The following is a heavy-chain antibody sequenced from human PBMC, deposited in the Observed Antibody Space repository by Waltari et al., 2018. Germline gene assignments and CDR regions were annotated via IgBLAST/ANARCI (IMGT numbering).Heavy chain of an antibody. CDR2: ISGSGGST. V-gene: IGHV3-23*01. CDR3: AKGSGFGELPYYMDV. J-gene: IGHJ6*03. CDR1: GFTFSSYA. Sequence: EVQLLESGGGLVQPGGSLRLSCAASGFTFSSYAMSWVRQAPGKGLEWVSAISGSGGSTYYADSVKGWFTISRDNSKNTLYLQMNSLRAEDTAVYYCAKGSGFGELPYYMDVWGKGTTVTVSS. D-gene: IGHD3-10*01.